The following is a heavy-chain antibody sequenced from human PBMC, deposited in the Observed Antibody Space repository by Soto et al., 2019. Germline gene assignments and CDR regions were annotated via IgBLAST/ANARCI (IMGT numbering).Heavy chain of an antibody. CDR3: ARDRTPNYGDPYYFDY. CDR2: ISSSSSYT. V-gene: IGHV3-11*06. CDR1: GFTFSDYY. J-gene: IGHJ4*02. D-gene: IGHD4-17*01. Sequence: PGGSLRLSCAASGFTFSDYYMSWIRQAPGKGLEWVSYISSSSSYTNYADSVKGRFTISRDNAKNSLYLQMNSLRAEDTAVYYCARDRTPNYGDPYYFDYWGQGTLVTVSS.